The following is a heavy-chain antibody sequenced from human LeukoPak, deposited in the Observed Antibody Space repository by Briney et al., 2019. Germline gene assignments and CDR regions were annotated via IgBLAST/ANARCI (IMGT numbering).Heavy chain of an antibody. J-gene: IGHJ4*02. V-gene: IGHV4-59*01. Sequence: SETLSLTCTVSGGSMSNYYWTWIRQPPGKGLEWIGHIFWSGTTIHNPSLTSRLTISIDTYRSQCSLKLNSVTAADTAIYYCARAFQYNYGRGPFDYWGQGSLVTVSP. CDR1: GGSMSNYY. CDR2: IFWSGTT. D-gene: IGHD5-24*01. CDR3: ARAFQYNYGRGPFDY.